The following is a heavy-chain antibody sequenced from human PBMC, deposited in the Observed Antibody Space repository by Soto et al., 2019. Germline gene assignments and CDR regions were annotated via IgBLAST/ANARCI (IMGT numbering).Heavy chain of an antibody. J-gene: IGHJ4*02. D-gene: IGHD3-10*01. CDR3: ANGLGVNRGHGSGSYVDY. Sequence: GGSLRLSCAASGFTFSSYAMSWVRQAPGKGLEWVSAISGSGGSTYYADSVKGRFTISRDNSKNTLYLQMNSLRAEDTAVYYCANGLGVNRGHGSGSYVDYWGQGTLVTVSS. V-gene: IGHV3-23*01. CDR1: GFTFSSYA. CDR2: ISGSGGST.